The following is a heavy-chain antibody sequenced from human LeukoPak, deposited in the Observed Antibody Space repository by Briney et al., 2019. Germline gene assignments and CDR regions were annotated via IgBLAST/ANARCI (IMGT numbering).Heavy chain of an antibody. J-gene: IGHJ4*02. V-gene: IGHV1-2*02. Sequence: GASVKVSCKASGSTFTGNFIHWLRQAPGQGLEWMGWINPSTGGTTYAQKFQGRVTMTRDTSISAAYMELSWLHSDDTAIYYCARGPSASDWFVFGGPYWGQGTLVTVSS. CDR2: INPSTGGT. CDR3: ARGPSASDWFVFGGPY. CDR1: GSTFTGNF. D-gene: IGHD3-9*01.